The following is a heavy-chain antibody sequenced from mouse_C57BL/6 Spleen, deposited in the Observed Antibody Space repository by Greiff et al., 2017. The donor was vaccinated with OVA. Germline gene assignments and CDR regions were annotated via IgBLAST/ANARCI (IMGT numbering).Heavy chain of an antibody. Sequence: EVQLQQSGPELVKPGASVKISCKASGYTFTDYYMNWVKQSHGKSLEWIGDINPNNGGTSYNQKFKGKATLTVDKSSSTAYMELRSLTSEDSAVYYCARPHRSYSWAMDYWGQGTSVTVSS. CDR2: INPNNGGT. D-gene: IGHD1-1*01. J-gene: IGHJ4*01. CDR1: GYTFTDYY. CDR3: ARPHRSYSWAMDY. V-gene: IGHV1-26*01.